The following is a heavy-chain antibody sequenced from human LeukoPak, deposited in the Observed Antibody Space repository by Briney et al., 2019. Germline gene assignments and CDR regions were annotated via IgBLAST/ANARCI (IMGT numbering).Heavy chain of an antibody. V-gene: IGHV1-2*02. CDR1: GYTFTGYY. J-gene: IGHJ4*02. CDR2: INPNSGGT. CDR3: ARGSAIAARRSNCDY. D-gene: IGHD6-6*01. Sequence: GASVKVSCKASGYTFTGYYMHWVRQAPGQGLEWMGWINPNSGGTNYAQKFQGRVTMTTDTSTSTAYMELRSLRSDDTAVYYCARGSAIAARRSNCDYWGQGTLVTVSS.